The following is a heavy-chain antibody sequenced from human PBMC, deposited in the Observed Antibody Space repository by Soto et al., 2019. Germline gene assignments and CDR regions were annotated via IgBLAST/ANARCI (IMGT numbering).Heavy chain of an antibody. CDR1: GFTFSSYW. J-gene: IGHJ6*02. V-gene: IGHV3-7*03. D-gene: IGHD3-3*01. CDR3: AREVWSGYRYYYYGMDV. Sequence: PGGALRLSCAASGFTFSSYWMSWFRQAPGKGLEWVANIKQDGSEKYYVDSVKGRFTISRDNAKNSLYLQMNSLRAEDTAVYYCAREVWSGYRYYYYGMDVWGQGTTVTVSS. CDR2: IKQDGSEK.